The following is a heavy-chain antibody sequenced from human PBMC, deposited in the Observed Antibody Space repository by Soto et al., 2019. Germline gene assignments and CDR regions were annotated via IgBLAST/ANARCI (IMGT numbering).Heavy chain of an antibody. D-gene: IGHD6-19*01. J-gene: IGHJ4*02. CDR2: VSHDGRNT. CDR3: AKEGRQWLVRSEFNY. V-gene: IGHV3-30*18. Sequence: VQLVESGGGVVQPGRSLRLSCAASGFTFSDYAMHWVRQAPGKGLEWVAVVSHDGRNTHYADSVKGRFTISRDSSKNTVSLEMTILRAEDTGVYYCAKEGRQWLVRSEFNYWGQGARVTVSP. CDR1: GFTFSDYA.